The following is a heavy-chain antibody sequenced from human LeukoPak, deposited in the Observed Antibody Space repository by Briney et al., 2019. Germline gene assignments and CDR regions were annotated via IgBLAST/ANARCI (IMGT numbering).Heavy chain of an antibody. CDR3: ATRSTTGTSYYYYYYGMDV. CDR1: GFTFSSYA. D-gene: IGHD1-1*01. CDR2: ISGSGGST. Sequence: GGSLRLSCAASGFTFSSYAMSWVRQAPGKGLEWVSAISGSGGSTYYADSVKGRFTISRDNSKNTLYLQMNSLRAEDTDVYYCATRSTTGTSYYYYYYGMDVWGQGTTVTVSS. V-gene: IGHV3-23*01. J-gene: IGHJ6*02.